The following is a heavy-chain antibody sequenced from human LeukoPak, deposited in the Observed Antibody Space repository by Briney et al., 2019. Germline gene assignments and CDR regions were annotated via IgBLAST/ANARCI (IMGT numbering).Heavy chain of an antibody. D-gene: IGHD3-10*01. CDR3: ARRYYGSGSYFRGAFDI. CDR1: GGSFSGYY. J-gene: IGHJ3*02. V-gene: IGHV4-34*01. CDR2: INHNGST. Sequence: SETLSLTCAVYGGSFSGYYWSWIRQPPGKGLEWIGEINHNGSTNYNPSLKSRVTISVDTSKNQFSLKLSSVTAADTAVYYCARRYYGSGSYFRGAFDIWGQGTMVTVSS.